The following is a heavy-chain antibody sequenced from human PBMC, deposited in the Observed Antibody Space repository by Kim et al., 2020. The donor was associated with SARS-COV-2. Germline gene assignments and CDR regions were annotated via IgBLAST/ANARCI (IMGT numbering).Heavy chain of an antibody. CDR1: GFTVSSNY. CDR2: IYSGGST. Sequence: GGSLRLSCAASGFTVSSNYMSWVRQAPGKGLEWVSVIYSGGSTYYADSVKGRFTISRDNSKNTLYLQMNSLRAEDTAVYYCARDIGYCSGGSCYDYYYYGMDVWGQGTTVTVSS. D-gene: IGHD2-15*01. V-gene: IGHV3-66*01. CDR3: ARDIGYCSGGSCYDYYYYGMDV. J-gene: IGHJ6*02.